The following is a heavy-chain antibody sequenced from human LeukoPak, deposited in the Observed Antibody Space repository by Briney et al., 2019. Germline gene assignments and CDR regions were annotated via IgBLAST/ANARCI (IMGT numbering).Heavy chain of an antibody. Sequence: SETLSLTCAVYGGSFSGYYWSWIRQPPGKGLEWIGEINHSGSTNYNPSLKSRVTISVDTSKNQFSLKLSSVTAADTAVYYCARRGRVAVAATDYWGQGTLVTVSS. CDR1: GGSFSGYY. V-gene: IGHV4-34*01. CDR2: INHSGST. D-gene: IGHD2-15*01. J-gene: IGHJ4*02. CDR3: ARRGRVAVAATDY.